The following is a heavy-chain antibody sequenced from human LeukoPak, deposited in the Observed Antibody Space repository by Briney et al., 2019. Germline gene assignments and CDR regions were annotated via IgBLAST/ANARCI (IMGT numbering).Heavy chain of an antibody. Sequence: PGGSLRLSCAASGFTFSSYWMSWVRQAPGKGLEWVANIKQDGSEEYYVDSVKGRFTISRDNAKNSLYLQMNSLRAEDTAVYYCARDTDGYCSGGSCFIFDYWGQGTLVTVSS. CDR3: ARDTDGYCSGGSCFIFDY. V-gene: IGHV3-7*01. J-gene: IGHJ4*02. CDR2: IKQDGSEE. D-gene: IGHD2-15*01. CDR1: GFTFSSYW.